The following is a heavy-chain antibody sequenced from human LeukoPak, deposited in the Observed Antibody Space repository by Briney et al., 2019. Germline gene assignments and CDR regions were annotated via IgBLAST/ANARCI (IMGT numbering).Heavy chain of an antibody. CDR1: GYTFTGYY. V-gene: IGHV1-2*06. CDR3: ATLPDSGSYPNWFDP. J-gene: IGHJ5*02. Sequence: ASVKVSCKASGYTFTGYYMHWVRQAPGQGLEWMGRINPNSGGTNYAQKFQGRVTMTRDTSISTAYMELSRLRSDDTAVYYCATLPDSGSYPNWFDPWGQGTLVTVSS. CDR2: INPNSGGT. D-gene: IGHD1-26*01.